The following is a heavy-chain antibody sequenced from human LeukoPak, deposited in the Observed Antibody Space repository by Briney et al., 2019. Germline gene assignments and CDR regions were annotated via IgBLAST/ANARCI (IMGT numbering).Heavy chain of an antibody. J-gene: IGHJ6*03. CDR2: ISCSGTP. D-gene: IGHD6-19*01. CDR3: VRGNVKHYHSVADEYYYYMDV. V-gene: IGHV4-34*01. CDR1: GDSFSGFY. Sequence: PSETLSLTCGVYGDSFSGFYWTWVRQAPGKGLEWIGEISCSGTPRYNPSLNSRITITPDTSKKQISLTLSPVTAADTSVYYCVRGNVKHYHSVADEYYYYMDVWGKGTAVIVSS.